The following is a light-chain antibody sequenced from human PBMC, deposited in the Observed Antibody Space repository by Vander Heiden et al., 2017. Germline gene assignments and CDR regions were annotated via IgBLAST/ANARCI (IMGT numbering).Light chain of an antibody. Sequence: TVMTPAPSFSVSPGRTVTLTCGVSSGSVSTSYHPSRHQQTPGQAPRTLIYNTRTRSVGVPDRFSGSSRGNKAALTITGAQADEECDYFCVLYMGSGIYVFGTGTKVTVL. CDR3: VLYMGSGIYV. CDR1: SGSVSTSYH. V-gene: IGLV8-61*01. J-gene: IGLJ1*01. CDR2: NTR.